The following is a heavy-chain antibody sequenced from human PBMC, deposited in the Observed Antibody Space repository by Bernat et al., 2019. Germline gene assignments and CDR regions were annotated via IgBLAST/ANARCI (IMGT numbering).Heavy chain of an antibody. J-gene: IGHJ4*02. V-gene: IGHV4-34*01. CDR3: ARGPLQPTVVTSPFDY. CDR2: INHSGST. Sequence: QVQLQQWGAGLLKPSETLSLTCAVYGGSFSGYYWSWIRQPPGKGLEWIGEINHSGSTNYNPSLKSRVTISVDTSKNQFSLKLSSVTAADTAVYYCARGPLQPTVVTSPFDYWGQGTLVTVSS. D-gene: IGHD4-23*01. CDR1: GGSFSGYY.